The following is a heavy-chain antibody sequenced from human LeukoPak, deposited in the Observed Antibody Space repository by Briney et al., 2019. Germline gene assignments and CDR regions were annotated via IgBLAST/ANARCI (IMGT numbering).Heavy chain of an antibody. V-gene: IGHV1-8*01. CDR2: MNPNSGNT. CDR1: GYTFTSYD. Sequence: ASVKVSCKASGYTFTSYDINWVRPATGQGLEWMGWMNPNSGNTGYAQKFQGRVTMTRNTSISTAYMELSSLRSEDTAVYYCARDLYSSSWYGYYYYYGMDVWGQGTTVTVSS. D-gene: IGHD6-13*01. J-gene: IGHJ6*02. CDR3: ARDLYSSSWYGYYYYYGMDV.